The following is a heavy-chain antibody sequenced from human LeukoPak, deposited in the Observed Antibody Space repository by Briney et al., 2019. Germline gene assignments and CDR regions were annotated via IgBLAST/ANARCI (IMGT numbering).Heavy chain of an antibody. D-gene: IGHD3-22*01. Sequence: GASLKISCKASGSSFNNNWIGWVRQVPGKGLEWMGIVYPGDPDTSYSPAFQGQVTISADKSISTTYLQWNSLKASDTAMYYCARHVTYYETTNNWFDPWGQGTLVTVSS. CDR1: GSSFNNNW. J-gene: IGHJ5*02. V-gene: IGHV5-51*01. CDR3: ARHVTYYETTNNWFDP. CDR2: VYPGDPDT.